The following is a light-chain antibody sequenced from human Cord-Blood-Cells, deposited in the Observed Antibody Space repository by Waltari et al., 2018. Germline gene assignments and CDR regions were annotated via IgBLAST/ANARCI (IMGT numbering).Light chain of an antibody. Sequence: QSALTQPASVSGSPGQSITISCTGTSSDVGGYTYVSWYQQHPGKAPKLMIYDVSNRRSGVSNRFSGAKSGNTASLTISGLQAEDEADYYCSSYTSSSTWVFGGGTKLTVL. CDR3: SSYTSSSTWV. V-gene: IGLV2-14*01. CDR2: DVS. J-gene: IGLJ3*02. CDR1: SSDVGGYTY.